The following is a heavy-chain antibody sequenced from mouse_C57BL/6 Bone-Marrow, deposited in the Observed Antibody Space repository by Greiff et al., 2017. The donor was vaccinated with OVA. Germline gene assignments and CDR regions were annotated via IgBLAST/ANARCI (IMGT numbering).Heavy chain of an antibody. Sequence: QVQLKESGPELVTPGASVKISCKASGYAFRSSWMNWVKQRPGKGLEWIGRIYPGDGDTNYNGKFKGKATLTADKSSSTAYMQLNSLTSEDSAVYFWARHEDGYYASYFDYWGQGTTLTVSS. CDR2: IYPGDGDT. V-gene: IGHV1-82*01. J-gene: IGHJ2*01. D-gene: IGHD2-3*01. CDR1: GYAFRSSW. CDR3: ARHEDGYYASYFDY.